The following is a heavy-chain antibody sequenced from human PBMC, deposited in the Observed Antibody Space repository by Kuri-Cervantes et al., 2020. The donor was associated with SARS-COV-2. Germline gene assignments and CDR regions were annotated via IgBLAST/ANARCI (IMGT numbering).Heavy chain of an antibody. J-gene: IGHJ5*02. CDR3: ARGARITILGVLIGGRENPFFDP. CDR2: INPNSGGT. CDR1: GYTFTGYY. V-gene: IGHV1-2*04. Sequence: ASVKVSCKASGYTFTGYYIHWVRQAPGERLAWVGWINPNSGGTKYAQKFEGWVTLTRDTSIATAYMEVSRLRSDDTAVYYCARGARITILGVLIGGRENPFFDPWGQGTQATVSS. D-gene: IGHD3-3*01.